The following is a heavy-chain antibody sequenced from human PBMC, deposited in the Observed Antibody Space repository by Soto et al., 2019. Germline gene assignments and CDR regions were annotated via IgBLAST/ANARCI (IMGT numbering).Heavy chain of an antibody. CDR3: ARRYGVAFDI. CDR2: IYYSGGT. V-gene: IGHV4-59*08. Sequence: QVQLQESGPGLVKPSETLSLTCTVSGGSISSYYWSWIRQPPGKGLEWIGYIYYSGGTNYNPSLKSPVTISVDTSKNQFSLKLSSVPAADTAVHYCARRYGVAFDIWGQGTMVTVSS. CDR1: GGSISSYY. D-gene: IGHD3-10*01. J-gene: IGHJ3*02.